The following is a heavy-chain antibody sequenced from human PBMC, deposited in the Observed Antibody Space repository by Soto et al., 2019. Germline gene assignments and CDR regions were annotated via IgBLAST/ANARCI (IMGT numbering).Heavy chain of an antibody. CDR3: ARLVVVPAAMGNWFDP. CDR1: GYRFTSYW. Sequence: GASLQLSCKGSGYRFTSYWIGWVRQMPGKGLEWMGIIYPGDSDTRYSPSFQGQVTISADKSISTAYLQWSSLKASDTAMYYCARLVVVPAAMGNWFDPWGQGTLVTVSS. D-gene: IGHD2-2*01. CDR2: IYPGDSDT. J-gene: IGHJ5*02. V-gene: IGHV5-51*01.